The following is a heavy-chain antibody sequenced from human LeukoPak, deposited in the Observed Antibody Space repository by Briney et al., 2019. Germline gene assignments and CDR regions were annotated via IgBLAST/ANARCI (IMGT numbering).Heavy chain of an antibody. V-gene: IGHV3-74*01. Sequence: GGSLRLFCAASGLPFSRYCKHWAPQARGKGLVGVLRSNSNGSKTSYADSVKSRFTISRDNAKNTLYLQMNSLRAEDRAVHYCARDYARGLDYWGQGTLVTVSS. D-gene: IGHD2-2*01. J-gene: IGHJ4*02. CDR3: ARDYARGLDY. CDR1: GLPFSRYC. CDR2: SNSNGSKT.